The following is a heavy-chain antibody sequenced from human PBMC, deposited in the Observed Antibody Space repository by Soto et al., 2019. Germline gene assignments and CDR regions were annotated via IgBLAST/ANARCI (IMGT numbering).Heavy chain of an antibody. V-gene: IGHV4-39*01. CDR3: ARHGITGSYYDAFDI. J-gene: IGHJ3*02. CDR1: RECRDSTQCQ. D-gene: IGHD1-26*01. CDR2: IKYSGTT. Sequence: SGTLYLTCAVHRECRDSTQCQCGVICQPPGKGLEWIASIKYSGTTFYNPSLKSRVTLSVDTSKNQFALKLSSVTAAETAVYYCARHGITGSYYDAFDIWGQGTMVT.